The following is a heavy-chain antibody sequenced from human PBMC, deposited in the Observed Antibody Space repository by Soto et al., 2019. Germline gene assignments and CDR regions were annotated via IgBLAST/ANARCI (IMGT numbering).Heavy chain of an antibody. J-gene: IGHJ3*01. D-gene: IGHD6-25*01. CDR3: ARPQRGDDVKNAFDL. CDR2: IYSGGST. V-gene: IGHV3-53*01. CDR1: GFTVSSNY. Sequence: GGSLRLSCAASGFTVSSNYMSWVRQAPGKGLEWVSVIYSGGSTYYADSVKGRFTISRDNSKNTLYLQMNSLRAEDTAVYYCARPQRGDDVKNAFDLWGQGTMVTVS.